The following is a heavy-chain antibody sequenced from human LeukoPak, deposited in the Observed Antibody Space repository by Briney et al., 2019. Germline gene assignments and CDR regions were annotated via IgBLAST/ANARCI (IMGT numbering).Heavy chain of an antibody. CDR3: ARHGGSLGYFDN. D-gene: IGHD1-26*01. CDR1: SGSISTFY. J-gene: IGHJ4*02. CDR2: VYQSGTT. V-gene: IGHV4-59*08. Sequence: SETLSLTCPVSSGSISTFYWSWIRQPPGKGLEWIGYVYQSGTTSYNPSLKRRVTISADTSKNQFSLRVTSVTAADTAVYYCARHGGSLGYFDNWGQGTLVTVSS.